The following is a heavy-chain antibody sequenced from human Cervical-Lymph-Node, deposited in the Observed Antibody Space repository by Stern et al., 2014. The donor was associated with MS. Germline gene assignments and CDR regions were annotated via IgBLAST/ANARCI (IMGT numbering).Heavy chain of an antibody. CDR3: ARGYPFFDN. CDR2: INPNTGVT. Sequence: VQLVESGAEVKKPGASVKVSCTASGYTFTGFFLHWVRQAPGQGLEWVGWINPNTGVTKSAQKFQGWVTLTRDTSINTVYKELNRLKSDDAAVFYCARGYPFFDNWGQGTLVTVSS. J-gene: IGHJ4*02. V-gene: IGHV1-2*04. CDR1: GYTFTGFF. D-gene: IGHD2-15*01.